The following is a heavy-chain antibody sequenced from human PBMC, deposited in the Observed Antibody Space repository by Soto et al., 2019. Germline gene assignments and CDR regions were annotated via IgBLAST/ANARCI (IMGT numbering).Heavy chain of an antibody. Sequence: RGESLKISCKGSGYSFTSYWISWVRQMPGKGLEWMGRIDPSDSYTNYSQSFQGHVTISADKSISTAYLQWSSLKASDTAMYYCARTGNSSGWLGSMDYWGQGTLVTVSS. J-gene: IGHJ4*02. CDR3: ARTGNSSGWLGSMDY. V-gene: IGHV5-10-1*01. CDR2: IDPSDSYT. D-gene: IGHD6-19*01. CDR1: GYSFTSYW.